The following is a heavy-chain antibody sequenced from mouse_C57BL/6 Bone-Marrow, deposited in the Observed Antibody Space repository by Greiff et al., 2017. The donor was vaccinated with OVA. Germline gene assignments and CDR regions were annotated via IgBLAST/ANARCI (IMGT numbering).Heavy chain of an antibody. D-gene: IGHD2-3*01. V-gene: IGHV1-31*01. CDR3: ARKWLLRDYYAMDY. CDR1: GYSFTGYY. Sequence: VQLKQSGPELVKPGASVKISCKASGYSFTGYYMHWVKQSHGNILDWIGYIYPYNGVSSYNQKFKGKATLTVDKSSSTAYMELRSLTSEDSAVYYCARKWLLRDYYAMDYWGQGTSVTVSS. CDR2: IYPYNGVS. J-gene: IGHJ4*01.